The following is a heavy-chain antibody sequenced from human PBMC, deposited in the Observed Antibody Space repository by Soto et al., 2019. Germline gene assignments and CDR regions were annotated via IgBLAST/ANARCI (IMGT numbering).Heavy chain of an antibody. CDR3: ERDVTELGY. Sequence: EVQLVESGGGLVKPGGSLRLSCVASGFTFSTYTMNWVRQAPGKGLEWVSSIGGNSRDIYYAESVKGRFSISRDNDRRSLYLHMNSLGAEDTAVYFWERDVTELGYWGRGTLVTVSS. CDR1: GFTFSTYT. J-gene: IGHJ4*02. V-gene: IGHV3-21*01. CDR2: IGGNSRDI. D-gene: IGHD3-10*01.